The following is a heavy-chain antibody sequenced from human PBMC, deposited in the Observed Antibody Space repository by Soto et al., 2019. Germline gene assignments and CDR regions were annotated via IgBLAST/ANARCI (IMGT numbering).Heavy chain of an antibody. V-gene: IGHV1-69*13. CDR2: IIPIFGTA. CDR1: GGTFSSYA. J-gene: IGHJ6*03. CDR3: ARGTIVVAPYYYMDV. Sequence: ASVKVSCKASGGTFSSYAISWVRQAPGQGLEWMGGIIPIFGTANYAQKFQGRVTITADEATSTAYMELGSLRSDDTAVYYCARGTIVVAPYYYMDVWGKGTTVTVSS. D-gene: IGHD2-15*01.